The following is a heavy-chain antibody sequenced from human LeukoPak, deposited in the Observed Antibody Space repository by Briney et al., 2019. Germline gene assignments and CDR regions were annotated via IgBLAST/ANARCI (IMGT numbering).Heavy chain of an antibody. CDR3: ARDPPCSGTSCWVY. CDR1: GFTFSTYW. J-gene: IGHJ4*02. D-gene: IGHD2-2*01. CDR2: INHHGREK. V-gene: IGHV3-7*01. Sequence: GGSLRLSCAASGFTFSTYWVTWVRQAPGKGLEWVASINHHGREKYYVDSVKGRFTISRDNANNSLYLQMNSLGAEDTAVYYCARDPPCSGTSCWVYWGQGALVTVSS.